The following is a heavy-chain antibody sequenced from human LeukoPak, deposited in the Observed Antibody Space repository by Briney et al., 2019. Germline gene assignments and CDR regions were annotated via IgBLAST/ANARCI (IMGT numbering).Heavy chain of an antibody. CDR3: ARELATVTTLVFDY. D-gene: IGHD4-17*01. V-gene: IGHV1-2*02. J-gene: IGHJ4*02. CDR1: GYTFTGYY. CDR2: INPNSGGT. Sequence: ASVKVSCKASGYTFTGYYMHWVRQAPGQGLEWMGWINPNSGGTNYAQKFQGRVTMTSDTSISTAYMELSRLRSDDTVVYYCARELATVTTLVFDYWGQGTLVTVSS.